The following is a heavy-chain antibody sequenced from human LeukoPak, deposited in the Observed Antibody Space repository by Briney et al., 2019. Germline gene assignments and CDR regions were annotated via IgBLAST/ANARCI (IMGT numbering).Heavy chain of an antibody. V-gene: IGHV4-59*12. J-gene: IGHJ6*02. CDR3: ARARFELNYYYYYGMDV. Sequence: SETLSLTCTVSGGSISSYYWSWIRQPPGKGLEWIGYIYYSGSTNYNPSLKSRVTISVDTSKNQFSLKLSSVTAADTAVYYCARARFELNYYYYYGMDVWGQGTTVTVSS. CDR2: IYYSGST. CDR1: GGSISSYY. D-gene: IGHD3-10*01.